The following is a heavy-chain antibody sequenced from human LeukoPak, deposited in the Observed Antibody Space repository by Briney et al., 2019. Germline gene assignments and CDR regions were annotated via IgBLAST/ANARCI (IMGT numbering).Heavy chain of an antibody. V-gene: IGHV3-7*01. CDR3: SSFYGSGLRKYYYYMDV. J-gene: IGHJ6*03. CDR1: GFTFSSYW. Sequence: GGSLRLSCAASGFTFSSYWMSWVRQAPGKGLEWVANINHDGSKKYYVDSVKGRFTISRDNAKNSLYLQMNSLRAEDTAVYYCSSFYGSGLRKYYYYMDVWGKGTTVTVSS. CDR2: INHDGSKK. D-gene: IGHD3-10*01.